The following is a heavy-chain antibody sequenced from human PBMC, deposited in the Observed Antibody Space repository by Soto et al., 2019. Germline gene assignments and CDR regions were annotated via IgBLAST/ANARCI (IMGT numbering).Heavy chain of an antibody. CDR2: IYGGGTT. Sequence: EVQLVESGGGLVQPGGCLRLSCAASGFSVSHTYMSWVRQAPGKGLEWVSVIYGGGTTYNADTVKDRFTTSRDNSNNTMSLQMTSLRVEDTAVYDCARGGSSGTYYAHWNFDLWGRGTLVTVSS. V-gene: IGHV3-66*01. D-gene: IGHD3-10*01. CDR1: GFSVSHTY. J-gene: IGHJ2*01. CDR3: ARGGSSGTYYAHWNFDL.